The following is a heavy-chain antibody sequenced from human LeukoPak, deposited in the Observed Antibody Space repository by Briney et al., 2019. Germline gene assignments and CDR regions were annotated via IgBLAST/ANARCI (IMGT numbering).Heavy chain of an antibody. CDR3: ASGYCSSNSYHTFDY. J-gene: IGHJ4*02. V-gene: IGHV4-30-2*01. CDR2: IYHSGTT. D-gene: IGHD2-2*01. Sequence: SQTLSLTCIVAGCSTNSVGSYWRWIRQPPGKGLECIFYIYHSGTTHYHTSLKTRVTRTVDRSKNQISLNLGSVTAADTAVYYCASGYCSSNSYHTFDYWGQGTLVTVSS. CDR1: GCSTNSVGSY.